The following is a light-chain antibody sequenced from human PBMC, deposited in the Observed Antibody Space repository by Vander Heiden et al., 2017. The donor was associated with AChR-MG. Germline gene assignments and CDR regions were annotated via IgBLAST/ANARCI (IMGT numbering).Light chain of an antibody. CDR1: ETVSSLY. CDR3: QHFRTSHT. V-gene: IGKV3-20*01. CDR2: GSS. Sequence: ETVLTQSPATLSLSAGERATLSCRASETVSSLYLAWYQQKPSQAPRLLIYGSSRRATGIPNRFSGGGSGTDFTLTSSRLDPEDFAVYYCQHFRTSHTFGQGTKLEIK. J-gene: IGKJ2*01.